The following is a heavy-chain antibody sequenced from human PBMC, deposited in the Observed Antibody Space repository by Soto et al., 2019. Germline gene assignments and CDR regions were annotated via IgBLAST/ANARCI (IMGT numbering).Heavy chain of an antibody. CDR1: GGSIRSAGHY. CDR2: INHSGTT. Sequence: SETLSLTCTVSGGSIRSAGHYWSWIRQHPGKGLEWIGYINHSGTTFYNPSLKSRLTISVDTSENQFSLRLTSVTAADTAVYFCARAPVGLDTISYFDYWGQGKLVTVSS. V-gene: IGHV4-31*03. J-gene: IGHJ4*02. CDR3: ARAPVGLDTISYFDY. D-gene: IGHD3-3*01.